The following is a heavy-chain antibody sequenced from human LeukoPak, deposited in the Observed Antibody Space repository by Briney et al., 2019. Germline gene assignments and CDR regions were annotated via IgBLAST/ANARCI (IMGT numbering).Heavy chain of an antibody. CDR2: IYSGGST. J-gene: IGHJ4*02. Sequence: GGSLRLSCAASGFTVSSNYMSWVRQAPGKGLEWVSVIYSGGSTYYADSVKGRFTISRDNSKNTLYLQMNSLRAEDTAVYYCARAGYYYDSSGYLGYWGQGTLVTVSS. CDR3: ARAGYYYDSSGYLGY. V-gene: IGHV3-53*01. CDR1: GFTVSSNY. D-gene: IGHD3-22*01.